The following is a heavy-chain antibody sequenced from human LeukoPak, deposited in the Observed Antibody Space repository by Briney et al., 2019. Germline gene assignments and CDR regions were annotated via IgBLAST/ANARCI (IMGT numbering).Heavy chain of an antibody. V-gene: IGHV1-3*03. Sequence: GASVKVSCKASGYTFTSYAMHWVRQAPGQRLEWMGWINAGNGNTKYSQEFQGRVTITRDTSASTAYMELSSLRSEDTAVYYCAREPPRTYGPGSFYNAVDPLDSWGHGSLVTVSS. CDR2: INAGNGNT. CDR3: AREPPRTYGPGSFYNAVDPLDS. J-gene: IGHJ5*01. D-gene: IGHD3-10*01. CDR1: GYTFTSYA.